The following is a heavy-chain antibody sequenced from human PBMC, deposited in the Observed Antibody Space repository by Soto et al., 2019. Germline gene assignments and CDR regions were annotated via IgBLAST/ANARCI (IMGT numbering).Heavy chain of an antibody. CDR2: IYYSGST. D-gene: IGHD2-15*01. J-gene: IGHJ4*02. CDR3: AREYCSGGSCYSGMRLSYFDY. V-gene: IGHV4-39*07. Sequence: SETLSLNCTVSGGSISRSTHYWAWIRQPPGKGPEWIGCIYYSGSTYDNPALKSRVTISVDTSKNQFSLKLSSVTAADTAVYYCAREYCSGGSCYSGMRLSYFDYWGQGTLVTVSS. CDR1: GGSISRSTHY.